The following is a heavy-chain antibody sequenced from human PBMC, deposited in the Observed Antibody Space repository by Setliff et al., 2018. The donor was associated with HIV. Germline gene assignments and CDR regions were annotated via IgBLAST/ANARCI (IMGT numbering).Heavy chain of an antibody. Sequence: SETLSLTCTVSGGPISTNDYYWGFIRQSPGKGLEWIASVHYGGSIFYNPSLKSRVTLSVGTSKNQFSLNLSSVTAADTAIYYCARIRGSTHYHYFYMDVWGKGTTVTVSS. J-gene: IGHJ6*03. CDR2: VHYGGSI. CDR3: ARIRGSTHYHYFYMDV. V-gene: IGHV4-39*07. CDR1: GGPISTNDYY. D-gene: IGHD3-10*01.